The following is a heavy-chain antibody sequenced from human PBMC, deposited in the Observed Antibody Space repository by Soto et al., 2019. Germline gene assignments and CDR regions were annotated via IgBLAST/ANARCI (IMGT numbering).Heavy chain of an antibody. CDR2: INAGNGNT. Sequence: ASVKVSCKASGYTFTSYAMHWVRQAPGQRLEWMGWINAGNGNTKYSQKFQGRVTITRDTSASTAYMELSSLRSEDTAVYYCARSGAAAGSWYYYGMDVWGQGTTVTVSS. CDR1: GYTFTSYA. CDR3: ARSGAAAGSWYYYGMDV. J-gene: IGHJ6*02. D-gene: IGHD6-13*01. V-gene: IGHV1-3*01.